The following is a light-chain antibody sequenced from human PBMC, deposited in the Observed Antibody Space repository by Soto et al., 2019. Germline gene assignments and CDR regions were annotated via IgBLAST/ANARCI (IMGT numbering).Light chain of an antibody. Sequence: EIVLTQSPGTLSLSPGERATLSCRASQSVSSTYLAWYQQKPGHAPRLLIYGASSRTTGIPDRFSGSGSGTHFTLTISRLEPEDFAVYYCQQYVSSPWTFGQGTKVDI. CDR3: QQYVSSPWT. J-gene: IGKJ1*01. V-gene: IGKV3-20*01. CDR2: GAS. CDR1: QSVSSTY.